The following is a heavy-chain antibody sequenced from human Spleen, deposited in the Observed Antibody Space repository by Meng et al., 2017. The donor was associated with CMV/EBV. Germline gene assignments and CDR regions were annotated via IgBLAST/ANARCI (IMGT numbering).Heavy chain of an antibody. V-gene: IGHV3-15*01. CDR2: IKSKTDVGTT. CDR3: TTGLEDDIVVVPAAILFNY. J-gene: IGHJ4*02. D-gene: IGHD2-2*02. CDR1: AW. Sequence: AWMSWVRPAPGKGLECVGRIKSKTDVGTTDYAAPVKGRFTISRDDSKNTLYLQMNSLKTEDTAVYYCTTGLEDDIVVVPAAILFNYWGQGTLVTVSS.